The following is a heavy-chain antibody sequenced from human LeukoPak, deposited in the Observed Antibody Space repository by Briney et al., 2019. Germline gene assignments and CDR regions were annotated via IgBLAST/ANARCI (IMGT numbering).Heavy chain of an antibody. CDR1: GGTISSYY. CDR3: ARDDRRLRYFDSDANYYMDV. D-gene: IGHD3-9*01. V-gene: IGHV4-59*01. CDR2: IYYSGST. Sequence: PSETLSLTCTVSGGTISSYYWSWIRQPPGKGLEWIGYIYYSGSTNYNPSLKRRVTISVDTSKNQFSLKLSSVTAADTAVYYCARDDRRLRYFDSDANYYMDVWGKGTTVTASS. J-gene: IGHJ6*03.